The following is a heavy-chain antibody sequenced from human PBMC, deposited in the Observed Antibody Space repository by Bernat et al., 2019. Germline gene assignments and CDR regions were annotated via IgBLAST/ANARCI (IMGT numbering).Heavy chain of an antibody. CDR3: AKDRVGATNYFDY. J-gene: IGHJ4*02. V-gene: IGHV3-30*18. CDR2: ISYDGSNK. Sequence: VQLVESGGGVVQPGRSLRLSCAASGFTFSSYGMHWVRQAPGKGLEWVAVISYDGSNKYYADSVKGRFTISRDNSKNTLYLQMNSLRAEDTAVYYCAKDRVGATNYFDYWGQGTLVTVSS. CDR1: GFTFSSYG. D-gene: IGHD1-26*01.